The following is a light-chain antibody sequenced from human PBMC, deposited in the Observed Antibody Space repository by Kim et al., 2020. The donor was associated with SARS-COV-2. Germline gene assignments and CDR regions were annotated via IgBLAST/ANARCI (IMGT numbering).Light chain of an antibody. J-gene: IGKJ2*01. CDR3: QQSITSPYT. Sequence: CASVGDRVTSTCRAAQRIGTKLSWYPEKGGRAPEIVLYFGSTLERGVPTGLSGGGSGTEFTLAMRSVQRGDFATYYCQQSITSPYTFGRGTEGEI. CDR1: QRIGTK. CDR2: FGS. V-gene: IGKV1-39*01.